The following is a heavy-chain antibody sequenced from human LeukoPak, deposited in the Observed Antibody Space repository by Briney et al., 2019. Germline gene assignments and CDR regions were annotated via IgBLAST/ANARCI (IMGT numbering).Heavy chain of an antibody. CDR1: GFTFSSYG. D-gene: IGHD2-15*01. V-gene: IGHV3-33*01. CDR3: ARSYCSGGSCYSENWFDP. CDR2: IWYDGSNK. J-gene: IGHJ5*02. Sequence: PGGSLRLSCAASGFTFSSYGMHWVRQAPGKGLEWVAVIWYDGSNKYYADSVKGRFTISGDNSKNTLYLQMNSLRAEDTAVYYCARSYCSGGSCYSENWFDPWGQGTLVTVSS.